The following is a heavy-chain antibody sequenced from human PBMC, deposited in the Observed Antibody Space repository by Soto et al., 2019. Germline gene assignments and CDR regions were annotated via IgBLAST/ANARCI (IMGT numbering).Heavy chain of an antibody. CDR3: ARDSVAFFDS. Sequence: QVQLQESGPGLVKPSETLSLTCTVSDGSVSSGSYYWSWIRQPPGKGLEWIGYIYSSGSTLYNPSLKSRVTISVDTSMNQFSLKVRSLTAADTAVYYCARDSVAFFDSWGQGTLVTVSS. J-gene: IGHJ4*02. CDR2: IYSSGST. D-gene: IGHD2-15*01. CDR1: DGSVSSGSYY. V-gene: IGHV4-61*01.